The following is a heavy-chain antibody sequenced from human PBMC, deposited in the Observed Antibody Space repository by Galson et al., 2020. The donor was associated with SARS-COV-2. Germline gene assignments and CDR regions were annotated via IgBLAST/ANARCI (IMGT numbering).Heavy chain of an antibody. CDR2: MYYSGST. CDR1: GGSISSSSYY. Sequence: SETLSLTCTVSGGSISSSSYYWGWIRQPPGKGLEWVGSMYYSGSTYYNPSLKSRVTISVDTSKNQFSLKLSSVTAADTAVYYCARPQSGFPYSFDYWGQGTLVTVSS. J-gene: IGHJ4*02. D-gene: IGHD3-22*01. CDR3: ARPQSGFPYSFDY. V-gene: IGHV4-39*01.